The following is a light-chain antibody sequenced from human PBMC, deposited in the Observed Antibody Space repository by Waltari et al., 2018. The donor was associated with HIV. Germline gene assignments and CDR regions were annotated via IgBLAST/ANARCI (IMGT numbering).Light chain of an antibody. CDR2: EDD. V-gene: IGLV6-57*01. Sequence: NLLLTQPHPISESPGKTITISCTRSRGRIAGNYVPGYQQRPGSSPTPVIYEDDQRPSGVPKLFSGAIDSAANSASLTISGLKAEERADYYGQSYDTGNLFVFGGGTRVTVL. CDR3: QSYDTGNLFV. CDR1: RGRIAGNY. J-gene: IGLJ3*02.